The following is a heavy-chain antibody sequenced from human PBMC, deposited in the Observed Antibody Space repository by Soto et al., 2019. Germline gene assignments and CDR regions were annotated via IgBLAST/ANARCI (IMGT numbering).Heavy chain of an antibody. CDR2: VHYSWGA. D-gene: IGHD2-15*01. CDR3: ARQVVAYCSGGSCYSPNRRWFDP. CDR1: GGSMSGYD. Sequence: SETLSLTCTVSGGSMSGYDWSWIRLPPGKPMEWIGCVHYSWGADYNPSLKSRVTISVDTSKNQFSLKLSSVTAADTAVYYCARQVVAYCSGGSCYSPNRRWFDPWGQGTLVTVSS. V-gene: IGHV4-59*08. J-gene: IGHJ5*02.